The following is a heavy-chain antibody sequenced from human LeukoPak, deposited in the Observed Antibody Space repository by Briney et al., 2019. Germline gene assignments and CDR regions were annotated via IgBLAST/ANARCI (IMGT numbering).Heavy chain of an antibody. J-gene: IGHJ4*02. Sequence: SETLSLTCTVSGGSISSSSYYWGWIRQPPGKGLEWIGSIYYSGSTYYNPSLKSRVTISVDTSKNQFSLKLSSVTAADTAVYYCARDAGSGHFDYWGQGTLVTVSS. D-gene: IGHD3-10*01. CDR1: GGSISSSSYY. V-gene: IGHV4-39*07. CDR2: IYYSGST. CDR3: ARDAGSGHFDY.